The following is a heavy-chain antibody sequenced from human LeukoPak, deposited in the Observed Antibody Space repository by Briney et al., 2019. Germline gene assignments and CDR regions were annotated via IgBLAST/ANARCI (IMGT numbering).Heavy chain of an antibody. CDR2: IKSKADGGTT. CDR1: GFTFSNAW. Sequence: KPGGSLRLSCAASGFTFSNAWMSWVRQAPGKGLEWVGRIKSKADGGTTDYAAPVKGRFTISRDDSKNTLYLQMNSLKTEDTAVYYCSTVSAAGQLDYWGQGTLVTVSS. J-gene: IGHJ4*02. V-gene: IGHV3-15*01. D-gene: IGHD6-13*01. CDR3: STVSAAGQLDY.